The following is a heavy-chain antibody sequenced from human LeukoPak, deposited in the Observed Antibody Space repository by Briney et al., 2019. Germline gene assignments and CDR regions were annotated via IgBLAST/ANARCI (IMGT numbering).Heavy chain of an antibody. J-gene: IGHJ4*02. V-gene: IGHV4-39*01. Sequence: SETLSLTCTVSGGSISSSSYYRGWIRQPPGKGLEWIGSIYCSGSTYYNPSLKSRVTISVDTSKNQFSLKLSSVTAADTAVYYCARNPPEYSSSSPYFDYWGQGTLVTVSS. D-gene: IGHD6-6*01. CDR1: GGSISSSSYY. CDR3: ARNPPEYSSSSPYFDY. CDR2: IYCSGST.